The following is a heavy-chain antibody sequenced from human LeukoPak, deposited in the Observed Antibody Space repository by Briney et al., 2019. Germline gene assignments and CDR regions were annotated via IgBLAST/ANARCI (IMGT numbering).Heavy chain of an antibody. CDR3: TKEYCSGGDCYFVFDC. D-gene: IGHD2-15*01. CDR1: GFTFDYHA. CDR2: IRSRGNGGTT. V-gene: IGHV3-49*04. J-gene: IGHJ4*02. Sequence: PGGSLRLSCSGFGFTFDYHAMSLVRQAPGKGLEWVGFIRSRGNGGTTEYAASVKGRFTISRDDSKSIAYLQMNSLKTEDTAVYYCTKEYCSGGDCYFVFDCWGQGTLVTVSS.